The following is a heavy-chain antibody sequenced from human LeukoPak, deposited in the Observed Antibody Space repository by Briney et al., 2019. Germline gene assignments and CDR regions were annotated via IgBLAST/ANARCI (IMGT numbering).Heavy chain of an antibody. V-gene: IGHV1-18*01. CDR3: VRDYYYDSSGYYLLEGMDV. Sequence: ASVKASCKASGYTFTSYGISWVRQAPGQGLEWMGWISAYNGNTNYAQKLQGRVTMTTDTSTSTAYMELRSLRSDDTAVYYCVRDYYYDSSGYYLLEGMDVWGQGTTVTVSS. J-gene: IGHJ6*02. D-gene: IGHD3-22*01. CDR1: GYTFTSYG. CDR2: ISAYNGNT.